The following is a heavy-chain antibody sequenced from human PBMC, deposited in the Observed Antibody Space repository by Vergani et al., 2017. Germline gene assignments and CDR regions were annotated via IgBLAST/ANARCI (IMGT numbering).Heavy chain of an antibody. CDR3: ARGSGAIWYFDL. D-gene: IGHD2-2*02. CDR2: VYYTGST. Sequence: QVQLQESGPGLVKTSETLSLTCTVSGGSITSYYWSWIRQPPGKGLEWIGYVYYTGSTSYSPSLESRVTISLDTSKNQFSLKLSSVTAADTAVYYCARGSGAIWYFDLWGRGTLVTVSS. CDR1: GGSITSYY. J-gene: IGHJ2*01. V-gene: IGHV4-59*08.